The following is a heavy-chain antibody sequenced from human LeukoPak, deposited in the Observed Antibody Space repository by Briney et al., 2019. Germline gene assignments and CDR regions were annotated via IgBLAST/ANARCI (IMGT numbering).Heavy chain of an antibody. V-gene: IGHV3-30*02. CDR3: AKASAPNLGGYSSSWSSRGAFDI. D-gene: IGHD6-13*01. Sequence: GGSLRLSCAASGFTFSSYGMHWVRQAPGKGLEWVAFIRYDGSNKYYADSVKGRFTISRDNAKNSLYLQTNSLRAEDTALYYCAKASAPNLGGYSSSWSSRGAFDIWGQGTMVTVSS. J-gene: IGHJ3*02. CDR2: IRYDGSNK. CDR1: GFTFSSYG.